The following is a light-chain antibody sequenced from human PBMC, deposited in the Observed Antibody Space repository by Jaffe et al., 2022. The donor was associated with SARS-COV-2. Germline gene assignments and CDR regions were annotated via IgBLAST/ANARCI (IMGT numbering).Light chain of an antibody. CDR2: KDI. CDR1: ALPNQY. V-gene: IGLV3-25*03. Sequence: SYELTQAPSVSVSPGQTARITCSGDALPNQYSYWYQQKPGRAPVLIIYKDIERPSGIPERFSGSSSGTTVTLTISGVRAEDEADYYCQSADNSGTYVIFGGGTKLTVL. J-gene: IGLJ2*01. CDR3: QSADNSGTYVI.